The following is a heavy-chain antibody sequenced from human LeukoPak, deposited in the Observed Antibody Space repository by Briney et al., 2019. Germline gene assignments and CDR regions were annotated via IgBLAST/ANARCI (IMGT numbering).Heavy chain of an antibody. CDR2: IKQDGSEK. J-gene: IGHJ4*02. Sequence: PGGSLRLSCEGSAFIFSGHWMNWVRQAPGKGLEWVANIKQDGSEKYYVDSVKGRFTVSRDNAKNSLYLQMNSLRAEDTAVYYCARGFRGYYFDYWGQGTVVTVSS. CDR1: AFIFSGHW. D-gene: IGHD2-21*01. CDR3: ARGFRGYYFDY. V-gene: IGHV3-7*03.